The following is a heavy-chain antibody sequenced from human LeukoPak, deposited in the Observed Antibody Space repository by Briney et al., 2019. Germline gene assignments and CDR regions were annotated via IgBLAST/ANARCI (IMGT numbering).Heavy chain of an antibody. D-gene: IGHD4-23*01. V-gene: IGHV1-8*02. J-gene: IGHJ4*02. CDR3: ARSNFGGNVHFDY. CDR1: GYSFTSYD. CDR2: MNPNSGDA. Sequence: ASVKVSCKASGYSFTSYDINWVRQATGQGLEWIGWMNPNSGDADYTKKFKGRVTFTRDTSTRTAYMEVNSLGSEDTAVYYCARSNFGGNVHFDYWGQGTLVTVSS.